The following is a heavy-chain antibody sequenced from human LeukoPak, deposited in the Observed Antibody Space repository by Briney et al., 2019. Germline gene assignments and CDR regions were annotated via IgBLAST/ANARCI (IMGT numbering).Heavy chain of an antibody. CDR1: GGSISNHY. J-gene: IGHJ4*02. CDR2: VHYSRGT. CDR3: ARGVQFEVGATPVDY. D-gene: IGHD1-26*01. Sequence: PSETLSLTCTVSGGSISNHYCNWIRQSPGKELEWIGYVHYSRGTNYNPSLKSRVTISLDTSKNQFSLKLSSVTAADTAVYYCARGVQFEVGATPVDYWGQGTLVTVSS. V-gene: IGHV4-59*08.